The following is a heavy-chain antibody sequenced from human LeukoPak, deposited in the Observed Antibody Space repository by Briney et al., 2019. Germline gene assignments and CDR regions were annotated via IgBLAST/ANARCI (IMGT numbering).Heavy chain of an antibody. D-gene: IGHD2-15*01. V-gene: IGHV1-46*01. J-gene: IGHJ4*02. Sequence: ASVKVSCKASGYIFTRYYMHWVRQAPGQGLEWMGIINPSGGTTSYAQKFQGRVTMTWDTSTSTVFLDMRRLKSEDTAIYYCARDLIAATGVRTHYFDYWGQGTLVTVSS. CDR1: GYIFTRYY. CDR3: ARDLIAATGVRTHYFDY. CDR2: INPSGGTT.